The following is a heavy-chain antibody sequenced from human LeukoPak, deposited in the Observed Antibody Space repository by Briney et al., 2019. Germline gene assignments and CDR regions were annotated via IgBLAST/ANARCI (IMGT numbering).Heavy chain of an antibody. CDR2: IKPDGSEK. J-gene: IGHJ5*02. CDR1: GFTFSSSW. V-gene: IGHV3-7*01. CDR3: MTGGHYSGS. Sequence: PGGSLRLSCAASGFTFSSSWMSWVRQAPGKGLEWVANIKPDGSEKNYVDSVKGRFTISRDNAKNSLYLQMNSLRAEDTAVYYCMTGGHYSGSWGQGSLVTVSS. D-gene: IGHD3-3*01.